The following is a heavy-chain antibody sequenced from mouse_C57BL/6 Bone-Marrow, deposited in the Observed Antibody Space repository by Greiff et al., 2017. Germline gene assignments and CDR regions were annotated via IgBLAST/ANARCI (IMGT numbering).Heavy chain of an antibody. CDR1: GYTFTSYG. D-gene: IGHD2-3*01. Sequence: VQLQQSGAELARPGASVKLSCKASGYTFTSYGISWVKQRTGQGLEWIGEIYPRSGNTYYNEKFKGKATLTADKSSSTAYMELRSLTSEDSAVFFCARSWILEAMDYWGQGTSVTVSS. V-gene: IGHV1-81*01. J-gene: IGHJ4*01. CDR3: ARSWILEAMDY. CDR2: IYPRSGNT.